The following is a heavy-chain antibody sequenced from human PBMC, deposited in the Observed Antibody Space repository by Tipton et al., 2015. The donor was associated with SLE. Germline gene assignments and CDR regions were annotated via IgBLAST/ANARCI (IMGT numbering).Heavy chain of an antibody. V-gene: IGHV3-21*01. CDR3: ARVPSVRNWFDP. CDR2: ISGSSSYI. D-gene: IGHD6-6*01. J-gene: IGHJ5*02. Sequence: SLRLSCAASRFTFSTYVMSWVRQAPGKGLEWVSSISGSSSYIYYADSVKGRFTISRDNAKNSLYLQMNSLRVEDTAVYYCARVPSVRNWFDPWGQGTLVTVSS. CDR1: RFTFSTYV.